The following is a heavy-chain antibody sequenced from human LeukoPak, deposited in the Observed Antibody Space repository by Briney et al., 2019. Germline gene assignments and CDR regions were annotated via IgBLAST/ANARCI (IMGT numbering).Heavy chain of an antibody. D-gene: IGHD3-10*01. CDR3: AKSNGYGLVDI. CDR1: GFSLNTHGVG. J-gene: IGHJ3*02. Sequence: SGPTLVNPTQTLTLTCTFSGFSLNTHGVGVGWIRQTPGKGLEWIGNIFYSGGTYYSPSLTSRVTISLDTSRNQFSLRLNSVTAADTAVYYCAKSNGYGLVDIWGQGTMVTVSS. V-gene: IGHV4-39*07. CDR2: IFYSGGT.